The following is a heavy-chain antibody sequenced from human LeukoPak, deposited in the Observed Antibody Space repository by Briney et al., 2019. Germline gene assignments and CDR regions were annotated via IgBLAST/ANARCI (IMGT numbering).Heavy chain of an antibody. V-gene: IGHV3-23*01. CDR2: ISGSGGST. CDR3: AKRSGPYVDYYYYYYMDV. Sequence: GGSLRLSCAASGFNFSSYAMSWVRQDPGKGLEWVSAISGSGGSTYYADSVKGRFTISRDNSKNTLYLQMNSLRAEDTAVYYCAKRSGPYVDYYYYYYMDVWGKGTTVTVSS. J-gene: IGHJ6*03. CDR1: GFNFSSYA. D-gene: IGHD4-17*01.